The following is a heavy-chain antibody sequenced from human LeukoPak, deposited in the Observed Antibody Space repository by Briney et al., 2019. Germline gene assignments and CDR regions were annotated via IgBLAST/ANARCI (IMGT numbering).Heavy chain of an antibody. Sequence: ASVKVSCKASGYTFIYPYIYWVRQAPGQGLEWMGWINPNSGDTAYAQNFQGRVTMNRDTSITTAYMELNGLRSDDTATYYCARGRTLDIWGQGTVVTVSS. CDR1: GYTFIYPY. CDR3: ARGRTLDI. CDR2: INPNSGDT. V-gene: IGHV1-2*02. J-gene: IGHJ3*02.